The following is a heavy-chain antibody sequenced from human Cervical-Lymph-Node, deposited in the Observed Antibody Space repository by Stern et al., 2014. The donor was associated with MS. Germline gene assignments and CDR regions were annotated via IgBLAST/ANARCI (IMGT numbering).Heavy chain of an antibody. D-gene: IGHD6-13*01. V-gene: IGHV3-33*01. CDR3: ASAYSSSHYYFDY. Sequence: DQLVESGGGVVQPGRSLRLSCAASGFSFSRYAMHWVRQAPGKGLEWVALIWYDGSNAYYADSVTGRFPISRDNYKNTLYLQMNSLRAEYTAVYYCASAYSSSHYYFDYWGQGTLVTVSS. CDR1: GFSFSRYA. J-gene: IGHJ4*02. CDR2: IWYDGSNA.